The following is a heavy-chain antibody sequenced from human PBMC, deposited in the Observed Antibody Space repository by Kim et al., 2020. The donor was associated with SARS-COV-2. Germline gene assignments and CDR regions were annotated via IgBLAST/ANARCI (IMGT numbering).Heavy chain of an antibody. Sequence: GGSLRLSCAASGFTFSSYSMNWVRQAPGKGLEWVSSISSSSSYIYYADSVKGRFTISRDNAKNSLYLQMNSLRAEDTAVYYCARDFEGARRAYCGGDCYRPYYFDYWGQGTLVTVSS. V-gene: IGHV3-21*04. J-gene: IGHJ4*02. CDR2: ISSSSSYI. D-gene: IGHD2-21*02. CDR3: ARDFEGARRAYCGGDCYRPYYFDY. CDR1: GFTFSSYS.